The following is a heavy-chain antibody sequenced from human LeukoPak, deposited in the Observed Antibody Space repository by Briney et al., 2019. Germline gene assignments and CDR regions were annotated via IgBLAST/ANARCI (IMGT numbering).Heavy chain of an antibody. CDR1: GFTFGSYN. J-gene: IGHJ4*02. CDR3: ARGRTHDYGVDYFDY. V-gene: IGHV3-21*01. Sequence: GGSLRLSCAASGFTFGSYNMNWVRQAPGKGLEWVSSISGSSSYIYYADSVKGRFTISRDNAKNSLYLQMNSLRAEDTAVYYCARGRTHDYGVDYFDYWGQGTLVTVSS. D-gene: IGHD4-17*01. CDR2: ISGSSSYI.